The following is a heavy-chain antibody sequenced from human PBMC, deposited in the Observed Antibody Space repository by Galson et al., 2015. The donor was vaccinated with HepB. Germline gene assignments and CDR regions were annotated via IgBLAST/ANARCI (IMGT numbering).Heavy chain of an antibody. J-gene: IGHJ5*02. CDR3: ASGPYSSSWYVVWFDP. V-gene: IGHV1-46*01. D-gene: IGHD6-13*01. CDR2: INPSGGST. CDR1: GYTFTSYY. Sequence: CKASGYTFTSYYMHWVRQAPGQGLEWMGIINPSGGSTSYAQKFQGRVTMTRDTSTSTVYMELSSLRSEDTAVYYCASGPYSSSWYVVWFDPWGQGTLVTVSS.